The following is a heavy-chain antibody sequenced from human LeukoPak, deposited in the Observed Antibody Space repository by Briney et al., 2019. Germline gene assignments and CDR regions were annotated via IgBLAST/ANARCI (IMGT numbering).Heavy chain of an antibody. Sequence: ASVKVSCKTSGNIFTGYYIHWVRQAPGRGLEWMGWINPNNGGANFAQKFQGRVAFTRDSSISTVYMDLSRLRSDDTAVYYCARAGAAAVPDWYFDLWGRGTLVTVSS. CDR3: ARAGAAAVPDWYFDL. J-gene: IGHJ2*01. V-gene: IGHV1-2*02. CDR1: GNIFTGYY. CDR2: INPNNGGA. D-gene: IGHD6-13*01.